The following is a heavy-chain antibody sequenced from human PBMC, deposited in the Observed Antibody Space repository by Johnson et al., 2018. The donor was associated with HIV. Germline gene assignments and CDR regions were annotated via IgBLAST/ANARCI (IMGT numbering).Heavy chain of an antibody. CDR1: GFTFDDYG. D-gene: IGHD6-19*01. V-gene: IGHV3-20*04. CDR3: ARDRQAVRGTFDI. CDR2: INWNGGST. Sequence: VQLVESGGRVVRPGGSLRLSCVASGFTFDDYGMNWVRQAPGKGLEWVSGINWNGGSTGYADSMIGRFTISRDNAKNYLYLQMNSLRAEDTALYYCARDRQAVRGTFDIWGQGTMVTVSS. J-gene: IGHJ3*02.